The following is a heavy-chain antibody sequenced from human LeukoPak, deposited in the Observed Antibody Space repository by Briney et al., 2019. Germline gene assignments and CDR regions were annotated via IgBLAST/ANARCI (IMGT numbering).Heavy chain of an antibody. CDR3: ASSRISGSYFFY. CDR1: GYTFTGYY. V-gene: IGHV1-2*02. CDR2: INPNSGGT. Sequence: SVKVSCKASGYTFTGYYMHWVRQAPGQGLEWMGWINPNSGGTNYTQKFQGRVTMTRDTSISTAYMELSRLRSDDTAVYYCASSRISGSYFFYWGQGTLVTVSS. J-gene: IGHJ4*02. D-gene: IGHD1-26*01.